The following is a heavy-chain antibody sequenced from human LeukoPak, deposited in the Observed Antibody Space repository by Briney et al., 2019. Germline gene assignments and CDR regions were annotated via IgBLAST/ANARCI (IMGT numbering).Heavy chain of an antibody. CDR3: ARDGKRSPRDFWSGYHDC. CDR2: IIPIFGTA. CDR1: GYTFTSYG. V-gene: IGHV1-69*05. J-gene: IGHJ4*02. D-gene: IGHD3-3*01. Sequence: SVKVSCKASGYTFTSYGISWVRQAPGQGLEWMGRIIPIFGTANYAQKFQGRVTITTDESTSTAYMELSSLRSEDTAVYYCARDGKRSPRDFWSGYHDCWGQGTLVTVSS.